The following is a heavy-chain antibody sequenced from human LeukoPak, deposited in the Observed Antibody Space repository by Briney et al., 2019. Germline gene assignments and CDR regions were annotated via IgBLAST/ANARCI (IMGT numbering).Heavy chain of an antibody. D-gene: IGHD4-17*01. CDR2: IHHSGST. J-gene: IGHJ3*02. Sequence: PSXXLSLTCAVSGYSISSGYYWGWIRPPPGKGLEWIGRIHHSGSTYYKPSLKRRGTISGEKTKNKLSVKMNSVTAADTAVYYCARLNYGDYSGAFDIWGQGTIITVSS. V-gene: IGHV4-38-2*01. CDR1: GYSISSGYY. CDR3: ARLNYGDYSGAFDI.